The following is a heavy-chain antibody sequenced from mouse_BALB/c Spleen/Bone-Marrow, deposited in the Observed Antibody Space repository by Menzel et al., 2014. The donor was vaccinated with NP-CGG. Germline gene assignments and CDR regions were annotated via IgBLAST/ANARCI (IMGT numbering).Heavy chain of an antibody. Sequence: EVKLVESGGGLVQPGGSLRLSCATSGFTFTDYYMSWVRQPPGKALEWLGFIRNKANAYTTEYSASVKGRFTISRDNSQSILYLQMNILRAEDSATYYCARSIYPRAMDYWGQGTSVTVSS. D-gene: IGHD2-1*01. CDR1: GFTFTDYY. CDR2: IRNKANAYTT. V-gene: IGHV7-3*02. CDR3: ARSIYPRAMDY. J-gene: IGHJ4*01.